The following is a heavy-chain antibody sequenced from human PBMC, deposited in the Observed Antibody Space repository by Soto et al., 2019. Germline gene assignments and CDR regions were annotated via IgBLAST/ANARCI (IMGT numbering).Heavy chain of an antibody. CDR2: IFVSSTTI. D-gene: IGHD3-9*01. V-gene: IGHV3-48*04. J-gene: IGHJ4*02. CDR3: ARDRDWAFDY. CDR1: GFTFSSYS. Sequence: EVQLVESGGGLVQPGGSLRLSCVASGFTFSSYSMVWVRQAPGKGLEWISYIFVSSTTIYYADSVKGRVTVSRDNAQNSLFLLMNSLRVEDTAVYYCARDRDWAFDYWGRGTLVTVSS.